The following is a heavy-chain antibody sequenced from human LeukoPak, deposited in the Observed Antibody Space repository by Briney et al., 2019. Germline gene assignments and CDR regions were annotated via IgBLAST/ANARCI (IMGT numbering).Heavy chain of an antibody. V-gene: IGHV1-69*04. CDR3: ARDSLPITNYDILTGYYQDNWFDP. J-gene: IGHJ5*02. CDR1: GGTFSSYA. Sequence: SVKVSCKASGGTFSSYAISWVRQAPGQGLEWMGRIIPILGIANYAQKFQGRVTITADKSTSTAYMELSSLRSEDTAVYYCARDSLPITNYDILTGYYQDNWFDPWGQGTLVTVSS. CDR2: IIPILGIA. D-gene: IGHD3-9*01.